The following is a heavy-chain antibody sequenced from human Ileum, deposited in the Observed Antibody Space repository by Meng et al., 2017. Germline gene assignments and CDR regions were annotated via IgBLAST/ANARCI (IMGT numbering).Heavy chain of an antibody. CDR2: IDHSGSP. V-gene: IGHV4-4*02. CDR3: ARHGGYYQDY. Sequence: VQREESGPGLVKPSGTLSLTCAVSGGSITTNSYWSWVRQSPEKGLEWIGQIDHSGSPYYNPSLKSRVTMSVDKSKSQVSLQLTSVTAADTAVYYCARHGGYYQDYWGQGTLVTVSS. CDR1: GGSITTNSY. J-gene: IGHJ4*02. D-gene: IGHD4-23*01.